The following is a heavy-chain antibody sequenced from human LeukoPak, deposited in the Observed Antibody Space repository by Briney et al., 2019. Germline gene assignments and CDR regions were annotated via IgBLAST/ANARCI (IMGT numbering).Heavy chain of an antibody. V-gene: IGHV3-30*18. CDR2: ISYDGSNK. Sequence: GRSLRLSCAASGFTFSSYGMHWVRQAPGKGLEWVAVISYDGSNKRYADSVKGRFTISRDNSKNTLYLQMDSLRAEDTAVYYCAKAGYCSSTSCYRAFDIWGQGTMVTVSS. D-gene: IGHD2-2*02. CDR1: GFTFSSYG. CDR3: AKAGYCSSTSCYRAFDI. J-gene: IGHJ3*02.